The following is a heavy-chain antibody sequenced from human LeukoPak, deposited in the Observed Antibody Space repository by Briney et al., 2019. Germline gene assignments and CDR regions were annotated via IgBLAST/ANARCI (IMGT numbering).Heavy chain of an antibody. V-gene: IGHV3-7*01. J-gene: IGHJ6*03. CDR1: GLTFSNFW. CDR2: IKYDGSEK. D-gene: IGHD2-2*01. Sequence: PGGSLRLSCGASGLTFSNFWMSWVRQAPGKGLEWVANIKYDGSEKYYVDSVKGRFTISRDNAKNSVYLQMNSLRGEDTAVYYCARRVGLVVVPAAIPSDYYYYMDVWGKGTTVTVSS. CDR3: ARRVGLVVVPAAIPSDYYYYMDV.